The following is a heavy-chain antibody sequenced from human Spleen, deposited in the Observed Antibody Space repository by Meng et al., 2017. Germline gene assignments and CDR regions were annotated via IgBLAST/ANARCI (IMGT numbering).Heavy chain of an antibody. V-gene: IGHV3-7*01. D-gene: IGHD1-7*01. J-gene: IGHJ6*02. CDR1: GFTFSSYA. Sequence: SCKASGFTFSSYAMHWVRQAPGKGLEWVANIDRDGNEKNYVDSVRGRFTISRDNAKNSLYLQINNLRADDTAVYYCATKLAPGYGMGVWGQGTTVTVSS. CDR2: IDRDGNEK. CDR3: ATKLAPGYGMGV.